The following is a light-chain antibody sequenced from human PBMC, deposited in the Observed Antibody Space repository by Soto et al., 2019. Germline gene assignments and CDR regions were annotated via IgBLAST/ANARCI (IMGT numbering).Light chain of an antibody. J-gene: IGKJ4*01. CDR3: QQIYSAPLT. V-gene: IGKV1-39*01. CDR1: QSITTY. Sequence: DIQMTQSPSSLSASVGDRVTITCRASQSITTYLNWYRQKPGKAPELLIYAASSLQTGVPSRFSGSGSETEFTLSISSVQPEDFATYVCQQIYSAPLTFGGGTKVEIK. CDR2: AAS.